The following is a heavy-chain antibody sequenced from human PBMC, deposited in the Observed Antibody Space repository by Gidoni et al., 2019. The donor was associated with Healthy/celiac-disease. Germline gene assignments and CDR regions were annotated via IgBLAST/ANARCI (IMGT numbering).Heavy chain of an antibody. CDR2: IGWNSGSI. D-gene: IGHD6-6*01. Sequence: EVQLVESGGGLVQPGRYLRLSCAASRFTFDDYAMHWVRQAQGQGLEWVSGIGWNSGSIGYADSVKGRFTISRDNAKNSLYLQMNSLRAEDTALYYCAKDIGSEGIAARTYFDYWGQGTLVTVSS. CDR3: AKDIGSEGIAARTYFDY. CDR1: RFTFDDYA. J-gene: IGHJ4*02. V-gene: IGHV3-9*01.